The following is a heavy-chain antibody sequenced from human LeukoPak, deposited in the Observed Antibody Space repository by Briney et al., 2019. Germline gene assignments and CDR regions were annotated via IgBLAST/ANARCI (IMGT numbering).Heavy chain of an antibody. V-gene: IGHV4-39*07. J-gene: IGHJ4*02. CDR1: GGPISSSSYY. CDR2: IYYSGST. Sequence: SETLSLTCTVSGGPISSSSYYWGWIRQPPGKGLEWIGSIYYSGSTYYNPSLKSRVTISVDTSKNQFSLKLSSVTAADTAVYYCASLMYPSDYWGQGTLVTVSS. D-gene: IGHD2-8*01. CDR3: ASLMYPSDY.